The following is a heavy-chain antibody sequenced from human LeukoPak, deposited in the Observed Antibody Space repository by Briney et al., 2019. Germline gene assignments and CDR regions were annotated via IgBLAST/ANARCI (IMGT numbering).Heavy chain of an antibody. J-gene: IGHJ4*02. V-gene: IGHV4-59*08. D-gene: IGHD3-22*01. CDR1: GGSISSYY. Sequence: SETLSLTCTVSGGSISSYYWSWIRQPPGKGLEWIGYIYYSGSTNYNPSLKSRVIISVDTSKNQFSLKLSSVTAADTAVYYCARWNYYDSSGYDYWGQGTLVTVSS. CDR3: ARWNYYDSSGYDY. CDR2: IYYSGST.